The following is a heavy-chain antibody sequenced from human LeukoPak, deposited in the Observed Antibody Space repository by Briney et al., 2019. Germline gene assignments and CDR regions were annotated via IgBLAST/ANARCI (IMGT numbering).Heavy chain of an antibody. D-gene: IGHD6-13*01. Sequence: GGSLRLSCAASGFTFSTCGMHWVRQAPGKGLEWEAFINDGGNRRDYADSVKGRLTISRDTSKNILYLQMNSLRVEDTAIYYCVKDFHNSWTFDYWGQGTLVTVSS. CDR2: INDGGNRR. CDR3: VKDFHNSWTFDY. J-gene: IGHJ4*02. V-gene: IGHV3-30*02. CDR1: GFTFSTCG.